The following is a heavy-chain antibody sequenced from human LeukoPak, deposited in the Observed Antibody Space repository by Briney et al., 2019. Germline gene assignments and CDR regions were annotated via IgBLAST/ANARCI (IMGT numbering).Heavy chain of an antibody. CDR3: ARGPRPRLLSGELSYFDY. CDR1: GGSISRGGYY. CDR2: IYYSGST. V-gene: IGHV4-31*03. D-gene: IGHD3-16*02. J-gene: IGHJ4*02. Sequence: SQTLSLTCTVSGGSISRGGYYWSWIRQHPGKGLEWIGNIYYSGSTYYNPSLKSRLSISSDTSKNQFSLKLSSVIAADTAVYYCARGPRPRLLSGELSYFDYWGQGTLVTVSS.